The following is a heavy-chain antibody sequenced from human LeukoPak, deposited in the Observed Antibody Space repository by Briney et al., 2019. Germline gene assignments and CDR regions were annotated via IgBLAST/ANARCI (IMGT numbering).Heavy chain of an antibody. CDR1: GYTFTSYG. J-gene: IGHJ6*03. D-gene: IGHD3-9*01. CDR2: ISAYNGNT. Sequence: GASVKVSCKASGYTFTSYGISWVRQAPGQGLEWMGWISAYNGNTNYAQKLQGRVTMTTDTSTSTAYMELRSLRSDDTAVYYCARTGSEGRYFDWLPYYYYYYYMDVWGKGTTVTISS. CDR3: ARTGSEGRYFDWLPYYYYYYYMDV. V-gene: IGHV1-18*01.